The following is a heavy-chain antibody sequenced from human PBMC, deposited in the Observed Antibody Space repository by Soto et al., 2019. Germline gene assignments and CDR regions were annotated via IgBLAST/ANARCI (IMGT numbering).Heavy chain of an antibody. J-gene: IGHJ4*02. CDR1: GFTFSSYA. CDR3: AKTYYYDSSGYYPYYFDY. V-gene: IGHV3-23*01. D-gene: IGHD3-22*01. CDR2: ISGSGGST. Sequence: PGGSLRLSCAASGFTFSSYAMSWVRQAPGKGLEWVSAISGSGGSTYYADSVKGRFTISRDNSKNTLYLQMNSLRAEDTAVYYCAKTYYYDSSGYYPYYFDYWGQGTLVTVS.